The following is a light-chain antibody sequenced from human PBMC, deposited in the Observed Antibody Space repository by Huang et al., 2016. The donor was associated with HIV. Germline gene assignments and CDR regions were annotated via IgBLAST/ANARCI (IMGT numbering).Light chain of an antibody. CDR1: QSLLHSRTFNY. J-gene: IGKJ1*01. Sequence: DIVMTQSPLFLSVSPGEPASISCTSSQSLLHSRTFNYLDWYRQKPGQSPQLLIYLASNQASGVLVRFSGSGSGTNFTLRISAVEPEDAATYYCMQSLQTPRAFGQGTRVEVK. V-gene: IGKV2-28*01. CDR3: MQSLQTPRA. CDR2: LAS.